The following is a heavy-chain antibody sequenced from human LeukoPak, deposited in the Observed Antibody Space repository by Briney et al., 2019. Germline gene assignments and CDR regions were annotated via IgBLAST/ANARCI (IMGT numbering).Heavy chain of an antibody. V-gene: IGHV3-48*04. D-gene: IGHD3-3*02. CDR2: IGSISSAI. CDR1: GFTFSSYS. CDR3: AKTGSSTFWD. Sequence: GGSLRLSCAASGFTFSSYSMNWVRQAPGKGLEWVAYIGSISSAIYDADSVKGRFTISRDNAKNSLYLQMNSLRAEDTAVYYCAKTGSSTFWDWGQGTLVIVSS. J-gene: IGHJ4*02.